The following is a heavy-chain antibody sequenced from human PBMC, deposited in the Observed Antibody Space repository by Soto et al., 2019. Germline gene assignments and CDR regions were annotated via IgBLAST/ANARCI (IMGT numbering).Heavy chain of an antibody. CDR3: ATAGYFRYFFDL. Sequence: EVQLVESGGGLVQPGGSLRLSCAASGFTFSTYWMSWVRQAPGKGLEWVASIKEDETEKYYVDSVKGRFTTSRDSAKNSLYLQMSSLRAEDTAVYYCATAGYFRYFFDLWGQGTLVTVSS. D-gene: IGHD3-22*01. V-gene: IGHV3-7*03. CDR1: GFTFSTYW. CDR2: IKEDETEK. J-gene: IGHJ1*01.